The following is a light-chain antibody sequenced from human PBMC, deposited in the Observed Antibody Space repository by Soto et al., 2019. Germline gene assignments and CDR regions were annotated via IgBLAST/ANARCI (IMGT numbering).Light chain of an antibody. J-gene: IGLJ3*02. CDR1: RSNVGNNA. CDR3: AVWDDSRNGVV. CDR2: YDD. V-gene: IGLV1-36*01. Sequence: QSVLTQPPSVSDAPRQRVTISCSGSRSNVGNNAVNWYQQLPGKAPKLLIYYDDLLPSGVSDRFSGSKSGTSASLAISGLQSEDEADYYCAVWDDSRNGVVFGGGTKLTVL.